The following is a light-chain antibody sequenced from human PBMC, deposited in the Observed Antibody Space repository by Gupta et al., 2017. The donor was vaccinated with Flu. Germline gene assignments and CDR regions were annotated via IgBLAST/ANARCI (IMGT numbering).Light chain of an antibody. CDR1: QSLVYKNGVTY. CDR2: EGS. Sequence: DVVMAQSPLSLPVTLGQPASISCRSSQSLVYKNGVTYLNWFQQRPGQSPRRLIYEGSNRDSGVPDRFSGSGSDTDFTLKISRGEAEDGGVYYGMRGTHPWTFGQGTRLEI. CDR3: MRGTHPWT. V-gene: IGKV2-30*01. J-gene: IGKJ2*02.